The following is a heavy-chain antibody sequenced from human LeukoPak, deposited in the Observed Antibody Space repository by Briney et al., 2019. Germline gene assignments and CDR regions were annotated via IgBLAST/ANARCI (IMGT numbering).Heavy chain of an antibody. CDR2: IYYSGST. Sequence: SETLSLTCTVSGGSISSSSYYWGWIRQPPGKGLEWIGSIYYSGSTYYNPSLKSRVTISVDTSKNQFSLKLSSVTAADTAVYYCARTGVEPIDYWGQGTLVTVSS. D-gene: IGHD3-10*01. CDR1: GGSISSSSYY. CDR3: ARTGVEPIDY. V-gene: IGHV4-39*01. J-gene: IGHJ4*02.